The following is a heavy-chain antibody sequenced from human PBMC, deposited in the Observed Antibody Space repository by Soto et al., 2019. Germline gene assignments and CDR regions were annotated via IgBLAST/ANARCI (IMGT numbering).Heavy chain of an antibody. J-gene: IGHJ4*02. V-gene: IGHV4-30-4*02. CDR2: IHYSGST. D-gene: IGHD5-18*01. Sequence: SETLSLTCTVSGGSISSGDYYWSWIRQPPGKGLEWIGYIHYSGSTYHNPSLKSRVTISVDTSKNQFSLKLSSVTAADTAVYYCARTLYSYGPRFDYWGQGTLVTVSS. CDR3: ARTLYSYGPRFDY. CDR1: GGSISSGDYY.